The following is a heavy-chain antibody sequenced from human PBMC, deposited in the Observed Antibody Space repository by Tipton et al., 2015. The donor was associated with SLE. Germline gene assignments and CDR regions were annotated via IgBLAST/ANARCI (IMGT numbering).Heavy chain of an antibody. CDR1: GDSISNNGYY. CDR3: ARDCYDSSGYVWFDP. D-gene: IGHD3-22*01. J-gene: IGHJ5*02. Sequence: TLSLTCTVSGDSISNNGYYWGWIRQPPGKGLEWIADIYYSGNTYYNPSLKSRVTISVDTSKNQFSLKLTSVTAADTAVYYCARDCYDSSGYVWFDPWGQGTLVTVSS. V-gene: IGHV4-39*07. CDR2: IYYSGNT.